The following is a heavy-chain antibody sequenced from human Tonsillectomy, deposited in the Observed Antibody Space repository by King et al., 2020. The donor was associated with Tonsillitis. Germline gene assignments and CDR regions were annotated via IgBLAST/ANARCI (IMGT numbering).Heavy chain of an antibody. CDR1: GFTFSSYS. J-gene: IGHJ3*02. CDR2: ISSSSSYI. CDR3: ARDCSGGSCYSRDAFDI. D-gene: IGHD2-15*01. V-gene: IGHV3-21*01. Sequence: VQLVESGGGLVKPGGSLRLSCAASGFTFSSYSMNWVRQAPGKGREWVSSISSSSSYIYYADSVKGRFTISRDNAKNSLYLQMNSLRAEDTAVYYCARDCSGGSCYSRDAFDIWGQGTMVTVSS.